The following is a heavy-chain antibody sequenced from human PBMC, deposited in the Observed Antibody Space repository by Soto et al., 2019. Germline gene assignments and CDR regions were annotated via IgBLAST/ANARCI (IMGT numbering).Heavy chain of an antibody. CDR3: GRDLTSNANCIDP. CDR1: GDYIHVGGYY. V-gene: IGHV4-30-4*01. D-gene: IGHD2-2*01. CDR2: IYYTGKT. J-gene: IGHJ5*02. Sequence: SETLSLTCSVSGDYIHVGGYYWTWIRQRPGKGLEWMGYIYYTGKTYYNPSLEGRLTMSVDRSKNQFSLRLTSVTAADTAVYFCGRDLTSNANCIDPWGQGTLVTVSS.